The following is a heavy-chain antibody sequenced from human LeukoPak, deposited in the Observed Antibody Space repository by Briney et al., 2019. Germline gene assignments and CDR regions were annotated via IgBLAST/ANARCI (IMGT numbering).Heavy chain of an antibody. CDR1: GGSISSYY. Sequence: SETLSLTCTVSGGSISSYYWSWIRQPPGKGLEWIGYIYYSGSTNYNPSLKSRVTISVDTSKNQFSLKLSSVTAADTAVYYCARAISRYSDSYGSGSYPLYYFDYWGQGTLVTVSS. CDR2: IYYSGST. CDR3: ARAISRYSDSYGSGSYPLYYFDY. V-gene: IGHV4-59*01. J-gene: IGHJ4*02. D-gene: IGHD3-10*01.